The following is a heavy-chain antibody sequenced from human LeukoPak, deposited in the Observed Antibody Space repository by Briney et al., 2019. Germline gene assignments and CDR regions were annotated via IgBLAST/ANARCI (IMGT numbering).Heavy chain of an antibody. Sequence: GGSLRLSCAASGFTFSSYSMNWVRQAPGKGLEWVSSISSSSSYIYYADSVKGRFSISRDNAKNSLYLQMNSLRAEDTAVYYCARIGPHVLRYFDCWGQGTLVTVSS. CDR3: ARIGPHVLRYFDC. J-gene: IGHJ4*02. CDR1: GFTFSSYS. V-gene: IGHV3-21*01. CDR2: ISSSSSYI. D-gene: IGHD3-9*01.